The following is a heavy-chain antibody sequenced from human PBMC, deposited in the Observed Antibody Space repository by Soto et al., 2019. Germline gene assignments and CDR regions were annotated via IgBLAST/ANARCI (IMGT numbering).Heavy chain of an antibody. D-gene: IGHD6-19*01. J-gene: IGHJ4*02. CDR2: RSGSADNT. Sequence: EVQLLESGGGLVQPGGSLRLSCAASGFTFSSYVMSWVRQAPGKGLEWVSARSGSADNTYYADSVRGRLTISRDNSKYTLSLQRTRLRAEATALYYCGKGRAVACQGPGTCDYWGQGTLVGVSS. V-gene: IGHV3-23*01. CDR1: GFTFSSYV. CDR3: GKGRAVACQGPGTCDY.